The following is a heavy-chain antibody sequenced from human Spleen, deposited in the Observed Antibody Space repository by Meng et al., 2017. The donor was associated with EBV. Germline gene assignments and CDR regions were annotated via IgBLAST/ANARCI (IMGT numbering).Heavy chain of an antibody. V-gene: IGHV4-30-4*03. D-gene: IGHD2-2*01. J-gene: IGHJ5*02. Sequence: QVPLQERGPGPAKPLQTLAVTCALSGGSISSGCYYRSWIRQPPGKGLEWIGYIHYSGNTNYNPSLKSLLTILVDTSKNQFSLKLTSVAAADTAVYSCQLLSPNWFDPWGQGTLVTVSS. CDR1: GGSISSGCYY. CDR2: IHYSGNT. CDR3: QLLSPNWFDP.